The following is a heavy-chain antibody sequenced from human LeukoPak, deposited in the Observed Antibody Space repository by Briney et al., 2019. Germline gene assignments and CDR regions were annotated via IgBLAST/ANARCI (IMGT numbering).Heavy chain of an antibody. CDR2: IYYAGGT. Sequence: SETLSLTCTVSGGSISSYYWIWIRQPPGKGLEWIGYIYYAGGTNYIPSLKSRVTISLDTSKSQFSLKLNSVTAADTAVYYCARGATPYYYFDYRGQGTLVTVSS. J-gene: IGHJ4*02. CDR1: GGSISSYY. V-gene: IGHV4-59*01. CDR3: ARGATPYYYFDY. D-gene: IGHD1-26*01.